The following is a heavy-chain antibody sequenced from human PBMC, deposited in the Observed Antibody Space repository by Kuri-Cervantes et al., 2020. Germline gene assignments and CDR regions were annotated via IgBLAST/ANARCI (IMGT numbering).Heavy chain of an antibody. D-gene: IGHD3-10*01. J-gene: IGHJ6*03. CDR2: IGTAGDT. CDR1: GFTFSSYD. Sequence: GESLKISCAASGFTFSSYDMHWVRQATGKGLEWVSAIGTAGDTYYPGSVKGRFTISRDNAKNSLYLQMNSLRAEDTAVYYCARTVDHSGSYSYYYYYYMDVWGKGTTVTVSS. V-gene: IGHV3-13*01. CDR3: ARTVDHSGSYSYYYYYYMDV.